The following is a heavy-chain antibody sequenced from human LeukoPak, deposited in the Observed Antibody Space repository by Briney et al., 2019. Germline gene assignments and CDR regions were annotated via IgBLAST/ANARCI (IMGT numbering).Heavy chain of an antibody. CDR2: INHSGST. Sequence: SETLSLTCAVYGGSFSGYYWSWIRQPPGKGLEWIGEINHSGSTNYNPSLKSRVTISVDTSKNQFSLKLSSVTAADTAVYYCARGAGTTVTFYYYYYMDVWGKGTRSPSP. D-gene: IGHD4-17*01. J-gene: IGHJ6*03. V-gene: IGHV4-34*01. CDR3: ARGAGTTVTFYYYYYMDV. CDR1: GGSFSGYY.